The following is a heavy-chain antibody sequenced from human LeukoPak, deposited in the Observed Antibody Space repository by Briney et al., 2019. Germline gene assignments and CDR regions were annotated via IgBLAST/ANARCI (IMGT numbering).Heavy chain of an antibody. CDR2: IRSNGETV. V-gene: IGHV3-23*01. CDR1: GFTFSSYE. D-gene: IGHD1-1*01. J-gene: IGHJ4*02. Sequence: GGSLRLSCAASGFTFSSYEMNWVRQAPGKGLEWVSAIRSNGETVYNADSVKGRFTISRDNSRQTLFLQMSSLRVEDTATYYCAKGQELDDGVFDSWGQGTLVTVSS. CDR3: AKGQELDDGVFDS.